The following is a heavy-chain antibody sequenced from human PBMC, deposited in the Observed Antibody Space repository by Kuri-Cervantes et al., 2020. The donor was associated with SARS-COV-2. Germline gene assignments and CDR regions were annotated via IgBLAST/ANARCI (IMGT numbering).Heavy chain of an antibody. D-gene: IGHD2-2*01. CDR1: GYSISSGYY. V-gene: IGHV4-38-2*01. Sequence: SETLSLTCAVSGYSISSGYYWGWIRQPPGKGLEWIGGIYHSGSTYYKPSVRSQVTISVDTSKNQFSLKLTSVTAADKAVYYCARRVDIFVVPTARVYAFDIWGQETMVTVSS. CDR2: IYHSGST. CDR3: ARRVDIFVVPTARVYAFDI. J-gene: IGHJ3*02.